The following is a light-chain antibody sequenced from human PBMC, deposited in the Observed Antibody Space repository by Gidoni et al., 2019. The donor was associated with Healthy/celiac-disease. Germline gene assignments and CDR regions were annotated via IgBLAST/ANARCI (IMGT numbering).Light chain of an antibody. CDR2: GAS. CDR1: QAINSN. J-gene: IGKJ4*01. Sequence: EVVMTQSPAIVSVSPGDTATLSCRASQAINSNLSWYQQRPGQAPRLLIYGASTRATGIPARFSGSGSGKEFTLTISSLQFEDFAVYYCHQYRNWPSLTFGGGTKVDIK. CDR3: HQYRNWPSLT. V-gene: IGKV3-15*01.